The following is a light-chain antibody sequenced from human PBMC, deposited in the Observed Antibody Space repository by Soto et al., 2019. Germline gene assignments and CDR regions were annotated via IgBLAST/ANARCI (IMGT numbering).Light chain of an antibody. CDR3: KHFGISPWT. V-gene: IGKV3-20*01. Sequence: EIVLTQSPGTLSLSPGERATLSCRASQSVSSSYLAWYQQKPGQAPRLLIYGASSRATGIPDRFSGSGSGTDFTLTISRLEPEDFAVYYCKHFGISPWTFGQGTKVEIK. CDR2: GAS. J-gene: IGKJ1*01. CDR1: QSVSSSY.